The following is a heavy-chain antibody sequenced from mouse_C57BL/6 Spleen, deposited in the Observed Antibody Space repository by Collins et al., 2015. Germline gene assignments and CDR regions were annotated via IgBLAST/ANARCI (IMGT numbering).Heavy chain of an antibody. J-gene: IGHJ4*01. CDR2: NDGT. Sequence: NDGTKYNEKFKGKATLTSDKSSSTAYMELSSLTSEDSAVYYCAREGNYYDYDVGAMDYWGQGTSVTVSS. CDR3: AREGNYYDYDVGAMDY. V-gene: IGHV1-14*01. D-gene: IGHD2-4*01.